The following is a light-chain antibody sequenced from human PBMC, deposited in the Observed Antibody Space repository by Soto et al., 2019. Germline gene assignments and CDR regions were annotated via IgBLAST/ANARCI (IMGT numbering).Light chain of an antibody. CDR1: QSISYW. J-gene: IGKJ1*01. V-gene: IGKV1-5*03. Sequence: DIQMTQSPSTLSASVGDIVTITCRASQSISYWLAWYQQKPGKAPNLLIYKASTLESGVPSRFSGSGSGTEFTLTISRLQPDDFATYYCQQYNSYPGTFGQGTKVEIK. CDR3: QQYNSYPGT. CDR2: KAS.